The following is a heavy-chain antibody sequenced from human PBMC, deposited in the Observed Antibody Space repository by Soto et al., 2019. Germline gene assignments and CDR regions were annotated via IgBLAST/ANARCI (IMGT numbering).Heavy chain of an antibody. D-gene: IGHD6-13*01. J-gene: IGHJ5*02. CDR2: INAGNGNT. CDR3: ARDREYSSSWYGIWNWFDP. Sequence: ASVKVSCKASGYTFTSYAMHWVRQAPGQRLEWMGWINAGNGNTKYSQKFQGRVTITRDTSASTAYMELSSLRSEDTAVYYCARDREYSSSWYGIWNWFDPWGQGTLVTVSS. V-gene: IGHV1-3*01. CDR1: GYTFTSYA.